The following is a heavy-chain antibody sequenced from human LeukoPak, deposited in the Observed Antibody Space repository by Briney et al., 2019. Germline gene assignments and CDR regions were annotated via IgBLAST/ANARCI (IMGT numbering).Heavy chain of an antibody. D-gene: IGHD4-11*01. J-gene: IGHJ6*03. CDR3: ARDGVTVTYYYYMDV. V-gene: IGHV3-7*01. CDR2: IKQDGSEK. CDR1: GFTFSNYW. Sequence: GGSLRLSCAASGFTFSNYWMHWVRQAPGKGLEWVANIKQDGSEKYYVDSVKGRFTISRDNAKNSLYLQMNSLRAEDTAVYYCARDGVTVTYYYYMDVWGKGTTVTVSS.